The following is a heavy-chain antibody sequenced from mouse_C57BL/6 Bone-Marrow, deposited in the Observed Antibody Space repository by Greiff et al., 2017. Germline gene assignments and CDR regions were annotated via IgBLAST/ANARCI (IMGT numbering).Heavy chain of an antibody. CDR2: IHPNSGST. J-gene: IGHJ2*01. V-gene: IGHV1-64*01. CDR3: AREGYDYDGGGY. D-gene: IGHD2-4*01. CDR1: GYTFTSYW. Sequence: VQLQQPGAELVKPGASVKLSCKASGYTFTSYWMHWVKQRPGQGLEWIGMIHPNSGSTNYNEKFKSKATLTVDKSSSTAYMQLSSLTSEDSAVYYCAREGYDYDGGGYWGQGTTLTVSS.